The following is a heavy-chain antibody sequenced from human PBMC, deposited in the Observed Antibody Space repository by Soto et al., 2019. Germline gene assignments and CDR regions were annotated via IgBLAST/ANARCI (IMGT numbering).Heavy chain of an antibody. D-gene: IGHD3-10*01. J-gene: IGHJ4*02. Sequence: EVQLVESGGGLVQPGRSLRLSCAASGFTFDDYAIHWVRQAPGRGLEWVAGISWNGASIGYADSVKGRFTISRDNAKNSLQLQMNSLRSDDTALYYCANLPLYGTGFDCWGEGTLDTVSS. CDR3: ANLPLYGTGFDC. CDR2: ISWNGASI. CDR1: GFTFDDYA. V-gene: IGHV3-9*01.